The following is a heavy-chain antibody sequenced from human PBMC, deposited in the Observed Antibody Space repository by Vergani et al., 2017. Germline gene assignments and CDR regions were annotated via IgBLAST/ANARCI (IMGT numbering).Heavy chain of an antibody. CDR2: IHPADSDT. D-gene: IGHD3-22*01. Sequence: EVQLVQSGAEVKTPGESLKISCQLSGYSFTNYWIGWVRQMPGKGLEWMGIIHPADSDTRYSPSFQGQVTISVDKSISPAYLQRSSLRASDSAMYYCARLYGRDSSGSKYFDYWGQGTLVTVSS. J-gene: IGHJ4*02. CDR1: GYSFTNYW. CDR3: ARLYGRDSSGSKYFDY. V-gene: IGHV5-51*01.